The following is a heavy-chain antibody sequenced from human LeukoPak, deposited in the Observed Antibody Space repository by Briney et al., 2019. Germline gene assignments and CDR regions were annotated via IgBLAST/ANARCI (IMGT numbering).Heavy chain of an antibody. D-gene: IGHD3-10*01. Sequence: PSETLSLTCNVSGGSIDSSDSFWGWIRQSPGKGLEWMGHIENRGTPHYSPTLKSRLTISIDTSKNQFSLHLRSVTAADTAVYYCARHGGDFKVRGVIIRDFDYWGQGTLVTVSS. CDR3: ARHGGDFKVRGVIIRDFDY. J-gene: IGHJ4*02. V-gene: IGHV4-30-4*08. CDR1: GGSIDSSDSF. CDR2: IENRGTP.